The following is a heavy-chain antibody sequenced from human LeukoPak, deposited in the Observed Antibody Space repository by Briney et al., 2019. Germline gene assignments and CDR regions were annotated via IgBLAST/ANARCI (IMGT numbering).Heavy chain of an antibody. D-gene: IGHD2-2*01. CDR2: IYTDGST. CDR1: GFTVSTNY. V-gene: IGHV3-66*02. Sequence: GGSLRLSCAASGFTVSTNYMTWVRQAPGKGLEWVSVIYTDGSTCYADSVKGRFTISRDNSENTLFLQMNSLKIEDTAVYYCARLPSSWGQGTLVTVSS. CDR3: ARLPSS. J-gene: IGHJ5*02.